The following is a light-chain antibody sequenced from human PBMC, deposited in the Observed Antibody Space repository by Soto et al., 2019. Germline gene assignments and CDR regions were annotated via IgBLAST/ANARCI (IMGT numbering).Light chain of an antibody. V-gene: IGKV1-5*01. J-gene: IGKJ2*01. CDR2: GAS. CDR3: QQYNYYPYT. Sequence: DIQMTQSPSTLSASVGDRVTITCRASQSISTWLAWYHQKPGKAPKLLISGASSLESGVPSRFSGSGSGTEFSLAISSLQPDDFATYYCQQYNYYPYTFGEGTKLEI. CDR1: QSISTW.